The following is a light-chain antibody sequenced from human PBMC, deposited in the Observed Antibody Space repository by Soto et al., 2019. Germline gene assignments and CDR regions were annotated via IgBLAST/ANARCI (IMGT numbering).Light chain of an antibody. J-gene: IGLJ1*01. V-gene: IGLV2-14*01. Sequence: QSVLTQPASVSGSPGQSITLSCTGTSSDVGGYDYVSWYQQHPGKVPKLMIYDVSDRPSGISNRFSGSKSGNTASLTISGLQTEDEADYYCSSFKSGSTPYVFGTGTKLTVL. CDR1: SSDVGGYDY. CDR3: SSFKSGSTPYV. CDR2: DVS.